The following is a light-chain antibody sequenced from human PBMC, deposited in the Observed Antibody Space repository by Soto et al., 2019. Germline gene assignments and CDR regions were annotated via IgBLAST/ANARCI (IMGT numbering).Light chain of an antibody. V-gene: IGKV3-11*01. J-gene: IGKJ4*01. CDR2: DAS. CDR3: QQRSDWPLL. CDR1: QSVSSH. Sequence: EIVLTQSPATLSLSPGERATLSCRASQSVSSHLTWYQHIPGQAPRLLIYDASTRANGIPARFSGSGSGTAFTLTIRSLEPEEFAVYYCQQRSDWPLLFGGGTRVEIK.